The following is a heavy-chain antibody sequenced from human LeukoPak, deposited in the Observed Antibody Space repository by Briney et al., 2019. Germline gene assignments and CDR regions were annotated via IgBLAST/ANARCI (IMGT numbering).Heavy chain of an antibody. V-gene: IGHV4-61*02. J-gene: IGHJ4*02. CDR1: GGSISSGSYY. CDR2: IYTSGST. Sequence: QASQTLSLTCTVSGGSISSGSYYWSWIRQPAGKGLEWIGRIYTSGSTNYNPSLKSRVTISVDTSKNQFSLKLSSVTAADTAVYYCARLMTHQQWLVPYYFDYWGQGTLVTVSS. CDR3: ARLMTHQQWLVPYYFDY. D-gene: IGHD6-19*01.